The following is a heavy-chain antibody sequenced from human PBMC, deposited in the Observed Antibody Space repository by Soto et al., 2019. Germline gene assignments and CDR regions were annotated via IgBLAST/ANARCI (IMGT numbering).Heavy chain of an antibody. J-gene: IGHJ6*02. D-gene: IGHD5-12*01. V-gene: IGHV1-8*01. CDR3: ARLAPDGYYYYYGMDV. CDR2: MNPNSGNT. CDR1: GYTFTSYD. Sequence: QVQLVQSGAEVKKPGASVKVSCKASGYTFTSYDINWVRQATGQGLEWMGWMNPNSGNTGYAQKFQVRVTMTRNTSVSTAYMELSSLRSEDTAVYYCARLAPDGYYYYYGMDVWGQGTTVTVSS.